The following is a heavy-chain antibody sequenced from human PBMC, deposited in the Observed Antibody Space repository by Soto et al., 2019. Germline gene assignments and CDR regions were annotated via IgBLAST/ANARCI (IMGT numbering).Heavy chain of an antibody. Sequence: GGSLRLSCAASGFTFSSYWMSWVRQAPGKGLEWVANIKQDGSEKYYVESVKGRFTISRDNAKNSLFLQMNSLRAGDTAVYYCARVAAAPRRVDHWGQRTLVTVSS. V-gene: IGHV3-7*01. CDR1: GFTFSSYW. CDR3: ARVAAAPRRVDH. CDR2: IKQDGSEK. D-gene: IGHD6-13*01. J-gene: IGHJ4*02.